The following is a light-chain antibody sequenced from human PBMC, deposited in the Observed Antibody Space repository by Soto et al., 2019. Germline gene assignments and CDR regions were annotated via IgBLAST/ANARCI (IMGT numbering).Light chain of an antibody. CDR2: YDS. CDR3: QVWDIMTDNYV. CDR1: NIGDKR. V-gene: IGLV3-21*04. J-gene: IGLJ1*01. Sequence: SYELTQPPAVSVAPEKTATITCGGDNIGDKRVHWYRQKLGQAPVLLISYDSDRPSGIPERFSGSNSGNTDTLTISRVEAGDEADYYCQVWDIMTDNYVFGGGTKVTVL.